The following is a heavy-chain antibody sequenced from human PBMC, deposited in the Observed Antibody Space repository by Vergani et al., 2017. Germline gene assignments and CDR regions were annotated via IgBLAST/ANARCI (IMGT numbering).Heavy chain of an antibody. V-gene: IGHV3-30*02. CDR2: IKFDGSNQ. CDR3: AKHFRGWGIDY. J-gene: IGHJ4*02. D-gene: IGHD3-16*01. Sequence: QVQLVESGGGVVQRGGSLRLSCATSGFTLSNYYMQWIRHGPGKGLEFVSFIKFDGSNQYYADSVKGRFTLSRDFSKNTLYLQMNSLRTDDTATYYCAKHFRGWGIDYWGQGTQVIVSS. CDR1: GFTLSNYY.